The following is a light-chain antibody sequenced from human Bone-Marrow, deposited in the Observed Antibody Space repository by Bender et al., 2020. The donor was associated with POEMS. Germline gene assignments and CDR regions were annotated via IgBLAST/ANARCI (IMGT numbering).Light chain of an antibody. CDR2: EVT. CDR1: NSDIGGYDF. Sequence: QSALTQPASVSGSPGQSITISCTGTNSDIGGYDFVSWYRQHPGKAPKLVLFEVTARASGVSNRFSGSKSGNTASLTISGLRAEDEADYYCASYAGSSTWVFGGGTKLTVL. CDR3: ASYAGSSTWV. V-gene: IGLV2-14*01. J-gene: IGLJ3*02.